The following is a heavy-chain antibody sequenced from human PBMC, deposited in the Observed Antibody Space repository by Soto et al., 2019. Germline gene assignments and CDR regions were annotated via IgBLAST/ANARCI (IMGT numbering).Heavy chain of an antibody. Sequence: QVQLVESGGGVVQPGRSLRLSCAASGFTFRSYGMHWVRQAPGKGLEWVAVISYDGSNKYYADSVKGRFTISRDNSKNTLYLQMNSLRAEDTAVYYCAKGGYDFWSGYDYYMDVWGKGTTVTVSS. J-gene: IGHJ6*03. CDR2: ISYDGSNK. CDR3: AKGGYDFWSGYDYYMDV. CDR1: GFTFRSYG. V-gene: IGHV3-30*18. D-gene: IGHD3-3*01.